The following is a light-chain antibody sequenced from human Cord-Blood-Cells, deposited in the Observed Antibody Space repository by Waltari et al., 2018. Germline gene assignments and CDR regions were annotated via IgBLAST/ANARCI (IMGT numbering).Light chain of an antibody. J-gene: IGKJ2*02. CDR2: EAS. V-gene: IGKV1-5*03. CDR1: QSISSW. CDR3: QQYNSYPCT. Sequence: DIQMTQSPSSLSASVGDRVTITCRASQSISSWLDWYQQKPGKAPKLLIYEASSLESGVPSRFSGSGSGTEFTLTISSLQPDDFATYYCQQYNSYPCTFGQGTKLEIK.